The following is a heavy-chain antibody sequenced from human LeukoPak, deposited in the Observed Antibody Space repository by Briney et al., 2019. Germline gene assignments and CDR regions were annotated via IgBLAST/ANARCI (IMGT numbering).Heavy chain of an antibody. V-gene: IGHV3-21*01. CDR3: ARDHHCSSTSCYFYYYYGMDA. D-gene: IGHD2-2*01. Sequence: GGSLRLSCAASGFTFSSYSMNWVRQAPGKGLEWVSSISSSSSYIYYADSVKGRFTISRDNAKNSLYLQMNSLRAEDTAVYYCARDHHCSSTSCYFYYYYGMDAWGQGTTVTVSS. J-gene: IGHJ6*02. CDR2: ISSSSSYI. CDR1: GFTFSSYS.